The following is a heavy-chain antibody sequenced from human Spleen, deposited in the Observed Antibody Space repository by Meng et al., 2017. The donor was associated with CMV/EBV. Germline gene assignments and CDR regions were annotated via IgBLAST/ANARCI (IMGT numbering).Heavy chain of an antibody. V-gene: IGHV5-51*01. CDR3: ARHKTNLEIGEGYY. Sequence: GESLKISCKGSGYNFTNYWIGWVRQRPGKGLEWMGIIYPGDSDTRYSPSFQGQVTISADKSISTAYLQWSSLKASDTAMYYCARHKTNLEIGEGYYWGQGTLVTVSS. J-gene: IGHJ4*02. CDR2: IYPGDSDT. CDR1: GYNFTNYW. D-gene: IGHD3-3*01.